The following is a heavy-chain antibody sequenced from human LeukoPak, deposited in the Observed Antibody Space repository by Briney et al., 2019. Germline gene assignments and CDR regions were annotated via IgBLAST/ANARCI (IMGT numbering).Heavy chain of an antibody. CDR1: GFTFSSYS. Sequence: GGSLRLSCAASGFTFSSYSMNWVRQAPGKGLEGVSSISSSSSYIYYADSVKGRFTISKDNAKNSLYLQMNSLRAEDTAVYYCAKDHHIAAAVASRSWFDPWGQGTLVTVSS. CDR2: ISSSSSYI. D-gene: IGHD6-13*01. CDR3: AKDHHIAAAVASRSWFDP. V-gene: IGHV3-21*01. J-gene: IGHJ5*02.